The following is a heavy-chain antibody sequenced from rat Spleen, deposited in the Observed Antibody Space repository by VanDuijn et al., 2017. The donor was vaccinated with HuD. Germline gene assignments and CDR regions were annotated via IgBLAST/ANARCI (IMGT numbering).Heavy chain of an antibody. D-gene: IGHD1-10*01. V-gene: IGHV5S23*01. CDR1: GFTFSNYD. Sequence: EVQLVESGGGLVQPGRSLKLSCAASGFTFSNYDMAWVRQAPTKGLEWITSITNIGGSTYYSDSVKGRFTISRDTAQNTLYLQMDSLRSEDTATYYCARTTTYVMDAWGQGVMVTVSS. CDR2: ITNIGGST. J-gene: IGHJ2*01. CDR3: ARTTTYVMDA.